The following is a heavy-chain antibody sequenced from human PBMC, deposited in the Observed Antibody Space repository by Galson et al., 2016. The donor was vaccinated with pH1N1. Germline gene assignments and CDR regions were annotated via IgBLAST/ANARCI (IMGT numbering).Heavy chain of an antibody. CDR2: VSGSGST. CDR1: GGSISSDSDY. CDR3: AREPSECLIISGPRVELNWFDP. Sequence: TLSLTCTVSGGSISSDSDYWNWIRQPAGKGLEWIGRVSGSGSTNYNPSLKSRVTISIDTSTNQFSLKMASVTAADTAGDLCAREPSECLIISGPRVELNWFDPWGQGTLVTVSS. J-gene: IGHJ5*02. D-gene: IGHD1-1*01. V-gene: IGHV4-61*02.